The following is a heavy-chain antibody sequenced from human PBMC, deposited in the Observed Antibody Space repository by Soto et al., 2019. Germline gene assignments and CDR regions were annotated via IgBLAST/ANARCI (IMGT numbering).Heavy chain of an antibody. V-gene: IGHV3-21*01. CDR1: GFTFSSYS. CDR2: ISSSSSYI. D-gene: IGHD3-22*01. CDR3: ARDSHPYYYDSSGL. Sequence: PGGSLRLSCAASGFTFSSYSMNWVRQAPGKGLEWVSSISSSSSYIYYADSVKGRFTISRDNVKNSLYLQMNSLRAEDTAVYYCARDSHPYYYDSSGLWGQGTLVTVSS. J-gene: IGHJ4*02.